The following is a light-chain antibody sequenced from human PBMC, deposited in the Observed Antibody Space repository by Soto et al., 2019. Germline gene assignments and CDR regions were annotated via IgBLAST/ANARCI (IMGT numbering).Light chain of an antibody. CDR3: QQSGSSPIT. CDR2: DAS. V-gene: IGKV3D-20*01. J-gene: IGKJ5*01. Sequence: EIVLAQSPATLSLSPGDRATLSCGASQSVSRSYLAWYQQKPGLAPRLIIYDASTRATGIPDRFSGSGSGTDVTLTISRLEPEDFAVYYCQQSGSSPITFGQGTRWRL. CDR1: QSVSRSY.